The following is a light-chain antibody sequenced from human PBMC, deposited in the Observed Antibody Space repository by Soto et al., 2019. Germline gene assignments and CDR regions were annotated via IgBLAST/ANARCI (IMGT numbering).Light chain of an antibody. Sequence: DIQMTQSPPSLSASVGDRVTISCRASQSISTYLHWYQQKPGKAPRLLISAASSVQSGVPPRFSGTGSGTDFILTISSLRPEDIATYYCQQTYSAPPWTFGQGTSVEIK. CDR1: QSISTY. J-gene: IGKJ1*01. CDR3: QQTYSAPPWT. CDR2: AAS. V-gene: IGKV1-39*01.